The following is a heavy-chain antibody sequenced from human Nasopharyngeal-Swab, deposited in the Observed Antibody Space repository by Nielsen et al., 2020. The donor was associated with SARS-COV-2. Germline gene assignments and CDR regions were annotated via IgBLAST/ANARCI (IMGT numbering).Heavy chain of an antibody. D-gene: IGHD2-2*01. CDR3: ASRPNCSSTSCSYYYYYMDV. V-gene: IGHV4-39*01. Sequence: WIRQPPGKGLEWIGCIYYSGITYYTPSLKSRVTISVDTSKNQFSLRLSSVTAADTAVYYCASRPNCSSTSCSYYYYYMDVWGKGTTVTVSS. CDR2: IYYSGIT. J-gene: IGHJ6*03.